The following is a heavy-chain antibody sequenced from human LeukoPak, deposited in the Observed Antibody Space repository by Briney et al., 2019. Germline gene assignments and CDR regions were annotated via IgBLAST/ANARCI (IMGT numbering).Heavy chain of an antibody. Sequence: PGGSLRLSCAASGFTFSSYAMSWVRQAPGKGLEWVSAISGSGGSTYCADSVKGRFTISRDNSKNTLYLQMNSLRAEDTAVYYCAKVRYGDYGGVLDYWGQGTLVTVSS. CDR3: AKVRYGDYGGVLDY. CDR1: GFTFSSYA. D-gene: IGHD4-17*01. V-gene: IGHV3-23*01. CDR2: ISGSGGST. J-gene: IGHJ4*02.